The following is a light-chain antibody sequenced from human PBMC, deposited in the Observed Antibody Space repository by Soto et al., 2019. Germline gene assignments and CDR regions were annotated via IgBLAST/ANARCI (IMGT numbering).Light chain of an antibody. CDR2: TAS. Sequence: GDTFTITCRASQTISSYLDWYQQKPGKAPKVLISTASTLQSGVPSRFSGSASGTEFTLTISSLQPEDFVTYYCQQSNSHPLTFGQGTRVEIK. J-gene: IGKJ5*01. V-gene: IGKV1-9*01. CDR1: QTISSY. CDR3: QQSNSHPLT.